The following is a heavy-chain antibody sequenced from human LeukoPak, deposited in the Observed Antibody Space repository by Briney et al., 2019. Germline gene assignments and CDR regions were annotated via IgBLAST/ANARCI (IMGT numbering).Heavy chain of an antibody. V-gene: IGHV4-4*02. J-gene: IGHJ5*02. Sequence: SETLSLTCAVSGGSISSSNWWSWVRQPPGKGLEWIGEIYHSGSTNYNPSLKSRVTISVDKSKNQFSLKLSSVTAADTAVYYCARENKNPRIQLWLRTITGWFDPWGQGTLVTVSS. D-gene: IGHD5-18*01. CDR3: ARENKNPRIQLWLRTITGWFDP. CDR1: GGSISSSNW. CDR2: IYHSGST.